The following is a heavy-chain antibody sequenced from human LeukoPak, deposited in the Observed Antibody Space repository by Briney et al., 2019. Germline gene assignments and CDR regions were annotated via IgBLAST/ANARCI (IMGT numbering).Heavy chain of an antibody. CDR1: GFTFSSCW. J-gene: IGHJ4*02. CDR3: AREAPGVVPAAILGG. CDR2: IKQDGSEK. D-gene: IGHD2-2*01. Sequence: GGSLRLSCAASGFTFSSCWMSWVRQAPGKGLEWVANIKQDGSEKYYVDSVKGRFTISRDNAKNSLYLQMNSLRAEDTAVYYCAREAPGVVPAAILGGWGQGTLVTVSS. V-gene: IGHV3-7*01.